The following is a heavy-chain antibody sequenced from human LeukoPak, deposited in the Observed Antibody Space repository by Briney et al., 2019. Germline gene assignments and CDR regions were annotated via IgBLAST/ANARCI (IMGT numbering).Heavy chain of an antibody. V-gene: IGHV3-15*01. J-gene: IGHJ4*02. D-gene: IGHD5-24*01. CDR2: IKSKTDGGTT. CDR3: AKDTTSEMATIIFDY. Sequence: PGGSLRLSCAASGFTFSNAWMSWVRQAPGKGLEWVGRIKSKTDGGTTDYAAPVKGRFTISRDDSKNTLYLQMNSLKTEDTAVYYCAKDTTSEMATIIFDYWGQGTLVTVSS. CDR1: GFTFSNAW.